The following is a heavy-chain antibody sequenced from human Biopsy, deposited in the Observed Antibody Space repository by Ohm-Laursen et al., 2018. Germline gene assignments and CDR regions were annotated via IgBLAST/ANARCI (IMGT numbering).Heavy chain of an antibody. D-gene: IGHD3-22*01. V-gene: IGHV4-39*07. J-gene: IGHJ5*01. CDR2: IFYRGST. Sequence: GTLSLTCTVSGGSISNNNYYWGWIRQPPGKGLERIGSIFYRGSTHYKPSLKSRVNISVDTSKNQFSLKLNSVTAADTAVYYCGRGDYFDSNGYFWFDPWGQGTLVTVSS. CDR3: GRGDYFDSNGYFWFDP. CDR1: GGSISNNNYY.